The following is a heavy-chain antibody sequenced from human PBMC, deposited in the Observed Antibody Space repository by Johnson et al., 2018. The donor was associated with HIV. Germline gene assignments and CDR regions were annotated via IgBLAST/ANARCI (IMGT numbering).Heavy chain of an antibody. V-gene: IGHV3-66*01. D-gene: IGHD5-24*01. Sequence: VQLVESGGGVVQPGRSLRLSCAASGFTVSSYYMTWVRQAPGKGLEWVSVLFSGVTTYYADSVKGRFTISRDSSKNTLYLQMNSLRAEDTAVYYCARACRDGYTCDAFDMWGQGTMVTVSP. CDR3: ARACRDGYTCDAFDM. CDR1: GFTVSSYY. CDR2: LFSGVTT. J-gene: IGHJ3*02.